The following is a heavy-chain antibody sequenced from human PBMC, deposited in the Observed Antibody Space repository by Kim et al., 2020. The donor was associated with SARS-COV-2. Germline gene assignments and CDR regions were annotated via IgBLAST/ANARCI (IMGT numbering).Heavy chain of an antibody. J-gene: IGHJ1*01. CDR2: INHSGST. CDR3: ARGSRRYRYGQH. CDR1: GCSFSGYY. D-gene: IGHD6-13*01. Sequence: SETLSLTCAVYGCSFSGYYWSLIRQPPGKGLEWIGEINHSGSTNYNPSLKSRVTISVDTSKNQSSLKLSSVTAADTAVDYLARGSRRYRYGQHWGQGTLV. V-gene: IGHV4-34*01.